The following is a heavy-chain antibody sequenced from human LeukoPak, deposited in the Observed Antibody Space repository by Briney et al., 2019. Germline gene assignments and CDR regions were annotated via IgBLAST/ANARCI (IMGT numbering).Heavy chain of an antibody. V-gene: IGHV3-21*01. CDR2: IGTNSNFR. CDR1: GFTFSDYS. Sequence: GGSLRLSCAASGFTFSDYSMNWVRQTPGKGLEWASSIGTNSNFRYYADSVKGRFTISRDDAKHSLYLQMNSLRAEDTAVYYCARTCGGDCYSDFWGQGTLVTVSS. J-gene: IGHJ4*02. CDR3: ARTCGGDCYSDF. D-gene: IGHD2-21*02.